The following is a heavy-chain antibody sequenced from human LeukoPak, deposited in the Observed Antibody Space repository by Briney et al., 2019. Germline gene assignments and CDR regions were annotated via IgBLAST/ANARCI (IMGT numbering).Heavy chain of an antibody. CDR3: ARDQGLNYYYDSSGYLDY. CDR1: GYTFTSYG. V-gene: IGHV1-18*01. Sequence: GASVKVSCKASGYTFTSYGISWVRQAPGQGLEWMGWISAYNGNTNYAQKLQGRVTMTTDTSTSTAYMELRSLRSDDTAVYYCARDQGLNYYYDSSGYLDYWGQGTLVTVSS. J-gene: IGHJ4*02. CDR2: ISAYNGNT. D-gene: IGHD3-22*01.